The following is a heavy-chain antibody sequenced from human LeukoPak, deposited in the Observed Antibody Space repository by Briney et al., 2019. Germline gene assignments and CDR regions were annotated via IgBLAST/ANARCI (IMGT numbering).Heavy chain of an antibody. V-gene: IGHV1-2*02. CDR1: GYNLTGYF. CDR2: IDPNSGDT. Sequence: GASVKGSCKASGYNLTGYFIHWVRQAPGQGLEWKGCIDPNSGDTKYAQKFQGRVSMPRDTSTRTAYMELSRLRSDDTAVYFCARSGSTGYSLDYWGQGTLATVSS. J-gene: IGHJ4*02. D-gene: IGHD3-22*01. CDR3: ARSGSTGYSLDY.